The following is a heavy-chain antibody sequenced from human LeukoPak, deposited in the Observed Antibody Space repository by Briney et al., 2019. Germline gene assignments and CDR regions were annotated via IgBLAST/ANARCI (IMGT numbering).Heavy chain of an antibody. CDR3: ARGSITMVRGVISPNWFDP. V-gene: IGHV1-2*04. CDR2: INPNCGGT. J-gene: IGHJ5*02. D-gene: IGHD3-10*01. Sequence: ASVKVSCKASGYTFTGYYMHWVRQAPGQGLEWMGWINPNCGGTNYAQKFQGWVTMTRDTSISTAYMELSRLRSDDTAVYYCARGSITMVRGVISPNWFDPWGQGTLVTVSS. CDR1: GYTFTGYY.